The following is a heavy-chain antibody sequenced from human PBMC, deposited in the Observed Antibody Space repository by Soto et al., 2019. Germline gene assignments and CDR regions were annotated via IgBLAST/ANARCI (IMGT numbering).Heavy chain of an antibody. D-gene: IGHD3-9*01. CDR2: IYYSGST. V-gene: IGHV4-31*03. CDR1: GGSISSGGYY. Sequence: SETLSLTCTVSGGSISSGGYYWSWIRQHPGKGLEWIGYIYYSGSTYYNPSLKSRVTISVDTSKNQFSLKLSSVTAADTAVYYCAREQDYDILTDVVYWGQGTLVTVSS. CDR3: AREQDYDILTDVVY. J-gene: IGHJ4*02.